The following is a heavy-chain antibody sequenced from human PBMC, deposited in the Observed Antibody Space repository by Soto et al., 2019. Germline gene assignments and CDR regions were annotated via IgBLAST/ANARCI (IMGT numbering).Heavy chain of an antibody. CDR2: INHSGST. CDR1: GGCFSGYY. Sequence: SETLSLTCAVSGGCFSGYYWSWIRQPPGKGLEWIGEINHSGSTNYTPSLKSRVTISVDTSKNQFSLKLSSVTAADTAVYYCASGYVDYDHIWGSYTSIYYHYYIDVWCNTTTVNLS. J-gene: IGHJ6*03. V-gene: IGHV4-34*01. D-gene: IGHD3-16*01. CDR3: ASGYVDYDHIWGSYTSIYYHYYIDV.